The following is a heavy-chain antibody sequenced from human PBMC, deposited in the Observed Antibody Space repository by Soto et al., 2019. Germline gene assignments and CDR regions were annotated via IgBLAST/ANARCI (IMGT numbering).Heavy chain of an antibody. CDR1: GGSISSGGYY. Sequence: QVQLQESGPGLVKPSQTLSLTCTVSGGSISSGGYYWSWIRQHPGKGLEWIGYIYYSGSTYYNPSLKSRVTISVDTSKNQFSLKLSSVTAADTAVYCCARDLGEYSGYLSDAFDIWGQGTMVTVSS. CDR2: IYYSGST. D-gene: IGHD5-12*01. J-gene: IGHJ3*02. V-gene: IGHV4-31*03. CDR3: ARDLGEYSGYLSDAFDI.